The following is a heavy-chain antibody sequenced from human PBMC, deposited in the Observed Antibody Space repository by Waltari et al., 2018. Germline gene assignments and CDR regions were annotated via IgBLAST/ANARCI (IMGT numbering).Heavy chain of an antibody. CDR1: GFTFGVFS. D-gene: IGHD6-19*01. CDR2: ISASRAAI. CDR3: ATEPAPGAGINY. J-gene: IGHJ4*02. Sequence: EVQLVESGGDFVQPGGSLRLSCLGSGFTFGVFSRHWIRQAPGKGLEWVAYISASRAAIYYAESVKGRFTISRDNAKNSLFLQMTNLGVEDTAVYYCATEPAPGAGINYWGQGILVTVSS. V-gene: IGHV3-48*01.